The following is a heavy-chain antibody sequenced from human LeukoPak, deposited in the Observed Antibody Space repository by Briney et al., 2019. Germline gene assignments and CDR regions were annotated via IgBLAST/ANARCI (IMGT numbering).Heavy chain of an antibody. J-gene: IGHJ4*02. CDR2: VFYSGRT. CDR1: GGSIPTKNFY. Sequence: PSENLSLTCTVSGGSIPTKNFYWGWIRQPPGKGLEWIGSVFYSGRTYYNPSLKSRVTIFVDPSKNQFSLNLRSVTAADTAVYYCARHGRITIFGVVITSLDYWGQGTLVTVSS. D-gene: IGHD3-3*01. CDR3: ARHGRITIFGVVITSLDY. V-gene: IGHV4-39*01.